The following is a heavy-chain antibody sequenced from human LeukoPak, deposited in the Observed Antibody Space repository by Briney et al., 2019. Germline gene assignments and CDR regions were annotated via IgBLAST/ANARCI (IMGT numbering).Heavy chain of an antibody. CDR2: ISGSGGSR. V-gene: IGHV3-23*01. Sequence: GGSLRLSCAASGFTFSSYAMSWVRQAPGKGLGWVSAISGSGGSRYYADSVKGRFTISRDNSKNTLYLQMNSLRAEDTAVYYCAKGIFGSSGYRPFDCWGQGTLVTVSS. CDR1: GFTFSSYA. CDR3: AKGIFGSSGYRPFDC. D-gene: IGHD3-22*01. J-gene: IGHJ4*02.